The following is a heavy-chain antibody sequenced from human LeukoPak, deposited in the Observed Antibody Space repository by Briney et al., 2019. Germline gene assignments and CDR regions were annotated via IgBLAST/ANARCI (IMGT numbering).Heavy chain of an antibody. V-gene: IGHV4-4*07. J-gene: IGHJ3*02. CDR3: ARASIPRYDFWSGYTAFDI. CDR1: GGSISSYY. Sequence: PSETLSLTCTVSGGSISSYYWSWIRQPAGKGLEWIGRIYTSGSTNYNPSLKGRVTMSVDTSKNQFSLKLSSVTAADTAVYYCARASIPRYDFWSGYTAFDIWGQGTMVTVSS. D-gene: IGHD3-3*01. CDR2: IYTSGST.